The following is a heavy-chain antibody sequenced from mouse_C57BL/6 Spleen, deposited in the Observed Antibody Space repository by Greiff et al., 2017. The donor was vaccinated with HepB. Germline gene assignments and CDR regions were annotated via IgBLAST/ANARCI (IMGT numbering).Heavy chain of an antibody. J-gene: IGHJ2*01. CDR1: GFTFSDYG. CDR3: ARENYGNYGDY. Sequence: EVHLVESGGGLVKPGGSLKLSCAASGFTFSDYGMHWVRQAPEKGLEWVAYISSGSSTIYYADTVKGRFTISRDNAKNTLFLQMTSLRSEDTAMYYCARENYGNYGDYWGQGTTRAVSS. V-gene: IGHV5-17*01. CDR2: ISSGSSTI. D-gene: IGHD2-1*01.